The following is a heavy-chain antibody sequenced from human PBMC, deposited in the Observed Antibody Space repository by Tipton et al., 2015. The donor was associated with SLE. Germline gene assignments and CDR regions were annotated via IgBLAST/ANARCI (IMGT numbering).Heavy chain of an antibody. J-gene: IGHJ5*02. Sequence: TLSLTCAVYGGSFSGYYWSWIRQPPGKGLEWIGEIDHRGRTKYNPSLKSRVTISVDTSKNQFSLKLSSVTAADTAVYYCARGWYSRNWEWWFDPWGQGALVTVSS. CDR1: GGSFSGYY. CDR2: IDHRGRT. V-gene: IGHV4-34*09. CDR3: ARGWYSRNWEWWFDP. D-gene: IGHD6-13*01.